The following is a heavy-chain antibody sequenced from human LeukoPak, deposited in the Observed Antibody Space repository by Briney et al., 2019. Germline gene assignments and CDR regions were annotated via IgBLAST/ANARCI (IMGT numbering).Heavy chain of an antibody. Sequence: SETLSLTCTVSGGSISSYYWSWTRQPPGKGLEWMGNIYYSGGTNYNPSLKSRVTIAVDTSKNQNSLQLSSVTAADTAVYYCARVNCGGDSYGPNHPPDAFDMGRQGTMVTVSS. CDR2: IYYSGGT. CDR1: GGSISSYY. CDR3: ARVNCGGDSYGPNHPPDAFDM. J-gene: IGHJ3*02. D-gene: IGHD2-21*01. V-gene: IGHV4-59*01.